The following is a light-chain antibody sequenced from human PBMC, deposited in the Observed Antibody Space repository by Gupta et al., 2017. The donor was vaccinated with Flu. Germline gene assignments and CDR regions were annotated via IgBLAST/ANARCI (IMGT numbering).Light chain of an antibody. CDR2: EVN. J-gene: IGLJ2*01. V-gene: IGLV2-14*01. CDR3: SSYTSSATAV. CDR1: TSDVGAYNY. Sequence: QSALTQPASVSGSPGPSIPIPCTGTTSDVGAYNYVSWYQQRPGNAPKLIIYEVNNRPSGVSNRFSGSKSGTTASLTISGLQAEDEADYYCSSYTSSATAVFGGGTTLTVL.